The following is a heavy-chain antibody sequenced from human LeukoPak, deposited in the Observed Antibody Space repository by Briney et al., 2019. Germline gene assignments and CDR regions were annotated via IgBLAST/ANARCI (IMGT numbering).Heavy chain of an antibody. V-gene: IGHV3-30-3*01. CDR2: ISYDGSYK. Sequence: GGSLRLSCAASGFTFCSYAMHWVRQARGKGLEWVAVISYDGSYKYYADSVKGRFTISRDNSKNTLYLQMNSLRAEDTAVYYCARDGNSGSYYDAFDIWGQGTMVTVCS. J-gene: IGHJ3*02. CDR3: ARDGNSGSYYDAFDI. CDR1: GFTFCSYA. D-gene: IGHD1-26*01.